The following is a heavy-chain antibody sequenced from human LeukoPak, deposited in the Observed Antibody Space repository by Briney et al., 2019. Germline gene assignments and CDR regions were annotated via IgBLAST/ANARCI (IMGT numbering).Heavy chain of an antibody. J-gene: IGHJ4*02. CDR1: GFTFRSYG. V-gene: IGHV3-30*18. CDR2: ISYDGSNK. Sequence: GGSLRLSCAASGFTFRSYGMHWVRQAPGKGLEWVAVISYDGSNKYYGDSVKGRFTISRDNSKNTLYLEMNGLRAEDTAVYYCAKDLMEYYDSSGSEWGQGTLVIVSS. D-gene: IGHD3-22*01. CDR3: AKDLMEYYDSSGSE.